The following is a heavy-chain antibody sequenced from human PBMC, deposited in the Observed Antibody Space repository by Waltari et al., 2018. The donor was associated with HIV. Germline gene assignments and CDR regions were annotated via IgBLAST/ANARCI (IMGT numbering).Heavy chain of an antibody. Sequence: QGQLVESGGGVVQPGKSLKLSCGASGFTFRSYALHWVRQAPGKGLQWLGIIYYDGQKRYFADSVKGRFNMSRDNFKSPLFLQINSLKSDDTAVYYCARDFAPTGPTVDNTESSPAFWGRGTQITVS. J-gene: IGHJ4*02. CDR2: IYYDGQKR. CDR1: GFTFRSYA. CDR3: ARDFAPTGPTVDNTESSPAF. D-gene: IGHD5-12*01. V-gene: IGHV3-30*01.